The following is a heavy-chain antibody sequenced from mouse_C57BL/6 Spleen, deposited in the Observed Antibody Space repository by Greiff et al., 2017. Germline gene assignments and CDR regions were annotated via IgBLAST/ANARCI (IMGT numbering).Heavy chain of an antibody. D-gene: IGHD1-1*01. CDR3: ARFSYGSSPWVAC. CDR2: ISSGSSTI. J-gene: IGHJ3*01. CDR1: GFTFSDYG. V-gene: IGHV5-17*01. Sequence: DVKLVESGGGLVKPGGSLKLSCAASGFTFSDYGMHWVRQAPEKGLEWVAYISSGSSTIYYAETVKGRFTISRDNAKNTRFLQMTSLRSADTGMYYCARFSYGSSPWVACWGQGTLVTVSA.